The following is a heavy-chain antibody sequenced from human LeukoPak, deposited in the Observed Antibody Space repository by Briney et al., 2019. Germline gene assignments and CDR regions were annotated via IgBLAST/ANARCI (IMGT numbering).Heavy chain of an antibody. Sequence: ASVKVSCKASGYTFTSYGISWVRQAPGQGLEWMGWISAYNGNTNYAQKLQGRVTMTTDTSTSTAYMELSSLRSEDTAVYYCATNPHRATVTTLDYWGQGTLVTVSS. D-gene: IGHD4-17*01. J-gene: IGHJ4*02. CDR2: ISAYNGNT. CDR1: GYTFTSYG. CDR3: ATNPHRATVTTLDY. V-gene: IGHV1-18*01.